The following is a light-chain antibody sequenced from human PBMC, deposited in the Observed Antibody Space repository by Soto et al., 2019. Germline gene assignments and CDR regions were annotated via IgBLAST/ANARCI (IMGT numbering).Light chain of an antibody. J-gene: IGKJ1*01. V-gene: IGKV3D-20*01. CDR3: QQYGSSPTT. CDR2: DVS. Sequence: EIVMTQSPATLSVSPGERATLYCRASQSVSSNLAWYQQKPGLAPRLVIYDVSRRATGIPDRFSGSVSGTDFTLTISRLEPEDFAVYYCQQYGSSPTTFGQGTKVDIK. CDR1: QSVSSN.